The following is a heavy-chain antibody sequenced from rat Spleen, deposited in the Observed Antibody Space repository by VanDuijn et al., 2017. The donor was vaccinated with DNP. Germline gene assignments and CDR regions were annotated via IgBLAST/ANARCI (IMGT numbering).Heavy chain of an antibody. Sequence: EVQLVESDGGLVQPGRSLKLSCAASGFTFSDYHMAWVRQAPTKGLEWVATISFDGRTSNYRDSVKGRFTISRDNARSTLFLQMDSLRSEDTATYYCARHEMDAWGQGASVTVSS. CDR3: ARHEMDA. CDR1: GFTFSDYH. V-gene: IGHV5-29*01. J-gene: IGHJ4*01. CDR2: ISFDGRTS.